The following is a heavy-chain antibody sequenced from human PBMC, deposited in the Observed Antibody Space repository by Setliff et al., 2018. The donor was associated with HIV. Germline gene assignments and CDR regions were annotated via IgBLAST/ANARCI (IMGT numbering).Heavy chain of an antibody. CDR3: VTDKRGSASADDPFDN. V-gene: IGHV1-69*06. CDR1: GGTFSTYS. D-gene: IGHD2-2*01. Sequence: SVKVSCKASGGTFSTYSMNWVRQAPGQGLEWMGGIIPFFRTTNYAQKFQGRVTVTADISTSTAYMELNSLKSEDTAVYYCVTDKRGSASADDPFDNWGQGTMVTVSS. J-gene: IGHJ3*02. CDR2: IIPFFRTT.